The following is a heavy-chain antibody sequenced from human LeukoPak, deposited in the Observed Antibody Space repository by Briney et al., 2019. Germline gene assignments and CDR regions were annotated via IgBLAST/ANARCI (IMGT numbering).Heavy chain of an antibody. CDR3: ASTKPYYGSGRGWFDP. CDR1: GGSISSSSYY. Sequence: PSETLSLTCTVSGGSISSSSYYWGWIRQPPGKGLEWIGYIYYSGSTNYNPSLKSRVTISVDTSKNQFSLKLSSVTAADTAVYYCASTKPYYGSGRGWFDPWGQGTLVTVSS. D-gene: IGHD3-10*01. J-gene: IGHJ5*02. V-gene: IGHV4-61*05. CDR2: IYYSGST.